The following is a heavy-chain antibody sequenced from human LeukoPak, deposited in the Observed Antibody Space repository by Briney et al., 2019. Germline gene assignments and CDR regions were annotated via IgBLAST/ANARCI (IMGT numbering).Heavy chain of an antibody. CDR3: ARYLDTIYYYGMDV. CDR1: GGSISSSSYH. Sequence: SETLSLTCTVSGGSISSSSYHWGWIRQPPGKGLEWIGSIYYYGSTYYNPSLKSRVTVSVDTSKNQFSLKLSSVTAADTAVYYCARYLDTIYYYGMDVWGEGTTVTVSS. D-gene: IGHD5-12*01. CDR2: IYYYGST. J-gene: IGHJ6*04. V-gene: IGHV4-39*07.